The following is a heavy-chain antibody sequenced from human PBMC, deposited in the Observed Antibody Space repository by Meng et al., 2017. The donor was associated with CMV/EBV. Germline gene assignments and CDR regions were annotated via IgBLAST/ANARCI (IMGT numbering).Heavy chain of an antibody. J-gene: IGHJ5*02. CDR2: ISGSGGST. CDR1: FTFSSYA. D-gene: IGHD2-2*01. CDR3: AKGYCSSTSCSPNWFDP. V-gene: IGHV3-23*01. Sequence: FTFSSYAMSWVRQAPGKGLEWVSAISGSGGSTYYAESVKGRFTISRDNSKNTLYLQMNSLRAEDTAVYYCAKGYCSSTSCSPNWFDPWGQGTLVTVSS.